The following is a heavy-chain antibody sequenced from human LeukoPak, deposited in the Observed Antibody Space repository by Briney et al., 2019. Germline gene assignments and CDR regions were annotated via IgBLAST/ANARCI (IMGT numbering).Heavy chain of an antibody. CDR3: AGYYYDSSGSITPYFDY. V-gene: IGHV4-30-4*01. J-gene: IGHJ4*02. Sequence: WIRQXXXXXLEXXGHIYYSGSTYYNPSLKSRVTISVDTSKNQFSLKLSSVTAADTAVYYCAGYYYDSSGSITPYFDYWGQGTLVTVSS. CDR2: IYYSGST. D-gene: IGHD3-22*01.